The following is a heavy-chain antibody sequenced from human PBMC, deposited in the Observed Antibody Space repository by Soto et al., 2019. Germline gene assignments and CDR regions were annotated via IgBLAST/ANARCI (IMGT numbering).Heavy chain of an antibody. CDR3: ARDFLYYYGSGSYAYMDV. J-gene: IGHJ6*03. CDR1: GFTFSSYS. D-gene: IGHD3-10*01. V-gene: IGHV3-21*01. Sequence: GGSLRLSCAASGFTFSSYSMNWVRQAPGKGLEWVSSISSSSSYIYYADSVKGRFTISRDNAKNSLYLQMNSLRAEDTAVYYCARDFLYYYGSGSYAYMDVWGKGTTVTVSS. CDR2: ISSSSSYI.